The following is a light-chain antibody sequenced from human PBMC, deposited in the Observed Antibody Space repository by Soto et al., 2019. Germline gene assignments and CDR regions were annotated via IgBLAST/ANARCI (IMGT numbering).Light chain of an antibody. V-gene: IGKV3-15*01. CDR1: QSVRSN. J-gene: IGKJ4*01. CDR3: QQRSNWLT. CDR2: GAS. Sequence: EIVMTQSPATLSVSPGERATLSCRASQSVRSNLAWYQQQPGQAPRLLIYGASTRATGIPARFSGSGSGTEFTLTISSLQSEDFAVYYCQQRSNWLTFGGGTKVDIK.